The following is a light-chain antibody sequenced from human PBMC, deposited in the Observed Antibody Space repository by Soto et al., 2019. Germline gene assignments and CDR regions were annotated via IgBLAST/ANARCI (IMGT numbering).Light chain of an antibody. CDR2: DAS. J-gene: IGKJ2*01. V-gene: IGKV3-11*01. CDR1: QSVSSY. CDR3: QQRSNWPPMYS. Sequence: EIVLTQSPATLSLSPGERATLSCRASQSVSSYLAWYQQKPGQAPRLLIYDASNRATGIPARFSGRGSGPDFTLTTSSLEPEDSAFYYCQQRSNWPPMYSFDKGTKIEIK.